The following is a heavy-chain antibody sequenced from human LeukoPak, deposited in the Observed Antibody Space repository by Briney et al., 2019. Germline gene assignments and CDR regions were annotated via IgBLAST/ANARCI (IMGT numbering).Heavy chain of an antibody. CDR2: FDPEDGET. Sequence: ASVKVSCKVSGYTLTELSMHWVRQAPGKGLEWMGGFDPEDGETIYAQKFQGRVTMTEDTSTDTAYMELSSLRSEDTAVYYCARVRQSSVALGGDDAFDIWGQGTMVTVSS. V-gene: IGHV1-24*01. J-gene: IGHJ3*02. D-gene: IGHD6-19*01. CDR3: ARVRQSSVALGGDDAFDI. CDR1: GYTLTELS.